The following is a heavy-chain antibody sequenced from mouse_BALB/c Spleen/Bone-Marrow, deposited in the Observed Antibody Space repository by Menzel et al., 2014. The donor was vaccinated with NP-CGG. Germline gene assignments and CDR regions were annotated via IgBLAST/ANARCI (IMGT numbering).Heavy chain of an antibody. V-gene: IGHV14-3*02. CDR3: ASYRLRTYFDY. CDR2: IDPASGNT. CDR1: GFNIKDTY. J-gene: IGHJ2*01. Sequence: VQLKESGAELVKPGASVRLSCTASGFNIKDTYIHWVKQRPEQGLEWIGRIDPASGNTKYDPKFQGKATITADTSSNTAYLQLSSLTSEDTAVYYCASYRLRTYFDYWGQGTTLTVSS. D-gene: IGHD2-14*01.